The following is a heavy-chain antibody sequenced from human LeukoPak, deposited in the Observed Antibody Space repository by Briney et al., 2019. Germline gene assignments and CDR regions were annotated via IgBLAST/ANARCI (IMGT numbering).Heavy chain of an antibody. D-gene: IGHD2-15*01. CDR3: ARDGDIGFDY. J-gene: IGHJ4*02. Sequence: PGGSLRLSCAASGFTFSSYSMNWIRQAPGKGLEWVSSISSSSSYIYYADSVKGRFTISRDNAKNSLYLQMNSLRAEDTAVYYCARDGDIGFDYWGQGTLVTVSS. V-gene: IGHV3-21*01. CDR2: ISSSSSYI. CDR1: GFTFSSYS.